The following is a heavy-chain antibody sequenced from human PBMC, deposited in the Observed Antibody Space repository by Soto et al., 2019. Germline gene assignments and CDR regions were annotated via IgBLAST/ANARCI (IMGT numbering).Heavy chain of an antibody. Sequence: QVQLVQSGAEVKKPGSSVKVSCKASGGTFGSYAISWVRQAPGQGLEWMGGIIPITATAKYARKFQGRVTITADESTSTPSMQLSSLRSEDTAVYYCARSQGSSTSLEIYYYYYYGMDVWGQGTTVTVSS. J-gene: IGHJ6*02. D-gene: IGHD2-2*01. V-gene: IGHV1-69*19. CDR3: ARSQGSSTSLEIYYYYYYGMDV. CDR1: GGTFGSYA. CDR2: IIPITATA.